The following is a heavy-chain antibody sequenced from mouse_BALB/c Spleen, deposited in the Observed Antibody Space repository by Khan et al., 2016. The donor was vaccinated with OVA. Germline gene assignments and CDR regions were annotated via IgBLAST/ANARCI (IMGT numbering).Heavy chain of an antibody. CDR2: INPSTGYT. D-gene: IGHD1-1*01. V-gene: IGHV1-7*01. CDR3: ARRGLRWDFDY. Sequence: QVQLKESGAELAKPGASVKMSCKASGYTFINYWILWVKQRPGQGLEWIGYINPSTGYTEHNQNFEDKATLTADKSSSTAYMQLSSLTSEDSAVYYCARRGLRWDFDYWGQGTTLTVSS. J-gene: IGHJ2*01. CDR1: GYTFINYW.